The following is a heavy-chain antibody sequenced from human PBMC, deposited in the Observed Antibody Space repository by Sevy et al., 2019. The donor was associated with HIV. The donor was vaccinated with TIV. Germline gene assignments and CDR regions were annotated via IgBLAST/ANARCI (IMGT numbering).Heavy chain of an antibody. CDR2: IIPIFGTA. D-gene: IGHD2-8*02. CDR3: ARENILVVYAPRPGWFDP. Sequence: ASEKVSCKASGGTFSSYAISWVRQAPGQGLEWMGGIIPIFGTANYAQKFQGRVTITADESTSTAYMELSSLRSEDTAVYYCARENILVVYAPRPGWFDPWGQGTLVTVSS. J-gene: IGHJ5*02. V-gene: IGHV1-69*13. CDR1: GGTFSSYA.